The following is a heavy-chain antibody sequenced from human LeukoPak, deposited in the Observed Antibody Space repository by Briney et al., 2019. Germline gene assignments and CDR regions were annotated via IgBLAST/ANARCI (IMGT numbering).Heavy chain of an antibody. J-gene: IGHJ4*02. CDR3: ARDRCGGDCSVKFDY. D-gene: IGHD2-21*02. CDR1: GGSFSGYY. V-gene: IGHV4-34*01. CDR2: IYHSGST. Sequence: SETLSLTCAVYGGSFSGYYWSWIRQPPGKGLEWIGEIYHSGSTNYNPSLKSRVTISVDKSKNQFSLKLSSVTAADTAVYYCARDRCGGDCSVKFDYWGQGTLVTVSS.